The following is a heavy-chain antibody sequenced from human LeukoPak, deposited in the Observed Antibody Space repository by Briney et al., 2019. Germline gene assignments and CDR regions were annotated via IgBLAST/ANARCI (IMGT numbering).Heavy chain of an antibody. CDR2: IYYSGNT. CDR3: ARSTGSTMFIDY. CDR1: GGSISPYY. V-gene: IGHV4-59*01. D-gene: IGHD3-10*02. J-gene: IGHJ4*02. Sequence: SETLSLTCTVSGGSISPYYWSWIRQPPGKGLEWLGYIYYSGNTDYNPSLKSRVAISVDTSKNQFSLKLSSVSAADTAVYYCARSTGSTMFIDYWGQGTLVTVSS.